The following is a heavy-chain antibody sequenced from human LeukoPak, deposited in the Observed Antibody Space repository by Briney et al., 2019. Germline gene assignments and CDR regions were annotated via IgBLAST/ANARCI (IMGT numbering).Heavy chain of an antibody. J-gene: IGHJ4*01. V-gene: IGHV1-2*06. CDR3: ARIRFSGTTRSTNFDY. Sequence: ASVKVSCKASGYTFTGYYMHWVRQAPGQGLEWMGRINPNSGGTNYAQKFQGRVTMTRDTSISTAYMELSRLRSDDTAVYYCARIRFSGTTRSTNFDYWGHGTLVTVSS. CDR1: GYTFTGYY. CDR2: INPNSGGT. D-gene: IGHD1-1*01.